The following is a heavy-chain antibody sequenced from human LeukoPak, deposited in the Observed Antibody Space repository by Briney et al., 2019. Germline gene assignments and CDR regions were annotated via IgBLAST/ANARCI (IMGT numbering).Heavy chain of an antibody. CDR3: ARCSGPNDY. CDR1: GGSISSNY. CDR2: IYYSGST. Sequence: SETLSLTCTVSGGSISSNYWSWIGQPPGKGLEWIGYIYYSGSTNYNPSLKSRVTISVDTSKNQFSLKLSSVTAADTAVYYCARCSGPNDYWGQGTLVTVSS. J-gene: IGHJ4*02. V-gene: IGHV4-59*08.